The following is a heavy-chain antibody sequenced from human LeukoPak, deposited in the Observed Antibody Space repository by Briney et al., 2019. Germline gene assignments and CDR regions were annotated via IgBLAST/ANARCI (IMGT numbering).Heavy chain of an antibody. D-gene: IGHD3-3*01. CDR3: ARDFWSGYYGPFDP. J-gene: IGHJ5*02. CDR1: GFTFSSYS. V-gene: IGHV3-21*01. Sequence: GGSLRLSCAASGFTFSSYSMNWVRQAPGKGLEWVSSISSSSSYIYYADSVKGRLTISRDNAKNSLYLQMNSLRAEDTAVYYCARDFWSGYYGPFDPWGQGTLVTVSS. CDR2: ISSSSSYI.